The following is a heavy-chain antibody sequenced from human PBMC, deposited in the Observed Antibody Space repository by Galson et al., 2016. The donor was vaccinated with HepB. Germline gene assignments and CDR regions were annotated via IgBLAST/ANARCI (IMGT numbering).Heavy chain of an antibody. CDR3: AFIPSRTRGKVGGRGLSFGY. Sequence: PALVKPTQTLTVTCTFSGFSLITDGVGVGWIRQPPGKALEWLSLIYWDDDKRYSPSLKRRLTITKDTSKNQVVLTMTNMGPVDTGTYYCAFIPSRTRGKVGGRGLSFGYWGQGTLVTVSS. V-gene: IGHV2-5*02. CDR1: GFSLITDGVG. CDR2: IYWDDDK. J-gene: IGHJ4*02. D-gene: IGHD3-10*01.